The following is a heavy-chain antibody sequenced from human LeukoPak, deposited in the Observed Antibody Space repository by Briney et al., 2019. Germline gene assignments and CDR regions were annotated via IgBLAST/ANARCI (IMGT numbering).Heavy chain of an antibody. CDR1: GGSISSYY. Sequence: SETLSLTCTVSGGSISSYYWSWIRQPPGKGLEWIGYIYYSGSTNYNPSLKSRVTISVDTSKNQFSLKLSSVTAADTAVYYCARQEVVVPAAIGVFDYWGQGTLVTVSS. V-gene: IGHV4-59*08. D-gene: IGHD2-2*01. CDR3: ARQEVVVPAAIGVFDY. J-gene: IGHJ4*02. CDR2: IYYSGST.